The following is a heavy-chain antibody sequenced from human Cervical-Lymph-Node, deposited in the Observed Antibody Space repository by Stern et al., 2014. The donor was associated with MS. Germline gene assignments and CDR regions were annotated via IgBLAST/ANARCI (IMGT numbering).Heavy chain of an antibody. J-gene: IGHJ4*02. V-gene: IGHV4-39*01. CDR2: IHYGGNI. CDR3: AKPHLGATVTSEFDY. CDR1: GGSITSGGYY. D-gene: IGHD4-17*01. Sequence: VQLVESGPGLVKPSETLSLTCTVSGGSITSGGYYWGWIRQPPGKGLEWIGSIHYGGNIYYNPSLKRRVTIPVDTSENQFSLKVTSLNAADTAVYYCAKPHLGATVTSEFDYWGQGPQVTVSS.